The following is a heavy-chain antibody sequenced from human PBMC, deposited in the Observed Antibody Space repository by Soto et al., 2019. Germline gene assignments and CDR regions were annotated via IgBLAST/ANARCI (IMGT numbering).Heavy chain of an antibody. CDR3: GRGPPWYFDI. J-gene: IGHJ4*02. CDR2: IYHNGRT. Sequence: SETLSLTCDVSGDSVNSGGTYSWSWIRQPPAKGLEWLGDIYHNGRTSYNPSVKSRVTISIHRSQNQFSLNLTSVTAADTAVYYCGRGPPWYFDIWGQGTLVTLSS. V-gene: IGHV4-30-2*01. CDR1: GDSVNSGGTYS.